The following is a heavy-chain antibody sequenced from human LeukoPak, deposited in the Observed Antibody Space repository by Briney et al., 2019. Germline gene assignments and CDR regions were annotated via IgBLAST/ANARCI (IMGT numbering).Heavy chain of an antibody. CDR1: GFTFSDYY. D-gene: IGHD3-3*01. J-gene: IGHJ4*02. CDR2: ISSCGSTI. V-gene: IGHV3-11*01. Sequence: GGSPTLSCAVSGFTFSDYYMSWLRGARGKGLEWGSHISSCGSTIYYAVSVKGRYNISRDSAKNSMYLQMNSLRAEETAVYYCARAFITLFGVVISVFDYWGQGTLVTVSS. CDR3: ARAFITLFGVVISVFDY.